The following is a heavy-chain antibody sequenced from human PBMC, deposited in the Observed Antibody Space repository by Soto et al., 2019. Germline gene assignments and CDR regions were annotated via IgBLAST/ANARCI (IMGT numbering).Heavy chain of an antibody. CDR3: ARDKDRQQLGGNYYYILDV. J-gene: IGHJ6*02. V-gene: IGHV1-69*12. CDR1: GGTFSNSA. D-gene: IGHD3-3*02. CDR2: IMPIFRTP. Sequence: QVQLEQSGAEVKKPGSSVKVSCKASGGTFSNSAISWVRQAPGQGLEWMGGIMPIFRTPDYAQKFQGRVTVTADESTSTAYMALSGLRSDDTAVYYCARDKDRQQLGGNYYYILDVWGQGTTVTVSS.